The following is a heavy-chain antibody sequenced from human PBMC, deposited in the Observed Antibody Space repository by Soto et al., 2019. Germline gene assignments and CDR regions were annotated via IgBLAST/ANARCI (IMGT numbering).Heavy chain of an antibody. J-gene: IGHJ3*02. D-gene: IGHD2-2*01. CDR2: INPSGGST. CDR1: GYSYTSNY. V-gene: IGHV1-46*01. Sequence: GASVKVSCKASGYSYTSNYMHWVRQAPGQGLEWMGIINPSGGSTSYAQKFQGRVTMTRDTSTSTVYMELSSLRSEDTAVYYCALVPAARYRAFDIWGQGTMVTVSS. CDR3: ALVPAARYRAFDI.